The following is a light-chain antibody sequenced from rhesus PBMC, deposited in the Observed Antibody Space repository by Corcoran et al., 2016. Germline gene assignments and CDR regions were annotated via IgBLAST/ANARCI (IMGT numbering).Light chain of an antibody. Sequence: QVILTQSPATLSLSPGERATLSCRASQSVSSSLAWYQQQPGQAPRLLIYGASSRATGIPDRVSGSGSGTEFTLTISSLEPEDFAVYYCQKYSSSPYSFGQGTKVEIK. J-gene: IGKJ2*01. V-gene: IGKV3-53*01. CDR2: GAS. CDR1: QSVSSS. CDR3: QKYSSSPYS.